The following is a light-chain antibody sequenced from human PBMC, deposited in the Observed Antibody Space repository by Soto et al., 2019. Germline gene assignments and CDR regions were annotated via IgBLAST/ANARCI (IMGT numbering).Light chain of an antibody. Sequence: DIQMTQSPCTLSASVGDRVTITCRASQSVSTWLAWYQQKPEKAPKLLIYKASNLESGVPSRFSGSGSGTEFTLTISSLQPDDFATYYCQHYNSYSEAFGQGTKVDI. CDR3: QHYNSYSEA. J-gene: IGKJ1*01. CDR1: QSVSTW. V-gene: IGKV1-5*03. CDR2: KAS.